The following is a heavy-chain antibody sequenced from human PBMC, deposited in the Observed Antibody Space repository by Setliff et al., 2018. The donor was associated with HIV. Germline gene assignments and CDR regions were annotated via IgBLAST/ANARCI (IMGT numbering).Heavy chain of an antibody. Sequence: LSLTCTLYGASFSGYFWSWIRQPPGKGLEWIGEINHAGSTNFNPSLKGRVTISVDMSKRQFSLHLTSVTAADTAVYYCATLSGPVDHWGQGTLVTVSS. V-gene: IGHV4-34*01. CDR1: GASFSGYF. CDR3: ATLSGPVDH. D-gene: IGHD3-3*01. CDR2: INHAGST. J-gene: IGHJ4*02.